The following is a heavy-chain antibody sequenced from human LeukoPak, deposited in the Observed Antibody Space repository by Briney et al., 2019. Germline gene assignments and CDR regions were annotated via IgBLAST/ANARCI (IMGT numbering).Heavy chain of an antibody. CDR1: GGSISSYY. CDR2: IYYSGST. Sequence: SETLSLTCTVSGGSISSYYWSWIRQPPGKGLEWIGDIYYSGSTNYNPSLKSRVTISVDMSKNQFSLKLSSVTAADTAVYYCARSFYCSGGSCYSYYYYYYMDVWGKGTTVTVSS. D-gene: IGHD2-15*01. CDR3: ARSFYCSGGSCYSYYYYYYMDV. V-gene: IGHV4-59*01. J-gene: IGHJ6*03.